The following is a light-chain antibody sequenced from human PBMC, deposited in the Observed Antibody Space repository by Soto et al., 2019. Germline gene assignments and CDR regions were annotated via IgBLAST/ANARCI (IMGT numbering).Light chain of an antibody. V-gene: IGKV1-9*01. CDR2: AAS. CDR1: QDIYSY. J-gene: IGKJ4*01. Sequence: DIQLTQSPSFLSASVGDRVTITCRASQDIYSYLAWYQQRPGKAPKLLIYAASTLQSGVPSRFSGSGSGTEFTLTISSLRPEDFATYYCQQFNSYPPHFGGGTKVEIK. CDR3: QQFNSYPPH.